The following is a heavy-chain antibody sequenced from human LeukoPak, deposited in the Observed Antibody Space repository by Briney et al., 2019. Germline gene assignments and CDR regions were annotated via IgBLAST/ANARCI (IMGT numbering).Heavy chain of an antibody. CDR1: GFTFSSYS. D-gene: IGHD3-9*01. CDR2: ISSSSSYI. CDR3: ARGDLVSTPVIPIAY. V-gene: IGHV3-21*01. J-gene: IGHJ4*02. Sequence: GGSLRLSRAASGFTFSSYSMNWVRQSPGKGLEWVSSISSSSSYIYYADSVKGRFTISRDNAKNSLYLQMNSLRAEDTAVYYCARGDLVSTPVIPIAYWGQGTLVTVSS.